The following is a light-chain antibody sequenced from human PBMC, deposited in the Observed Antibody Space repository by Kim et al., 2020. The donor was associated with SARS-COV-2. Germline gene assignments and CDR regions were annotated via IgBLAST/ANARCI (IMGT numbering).Light chain of an antibody. Sequence: LSTGERATLSCRASHRVSSNYLAWYQQKPGQAPRLLIYGASSRATGIPDSFSGSGSGTDFTLTISRLEPEDFAVFYCQHYGSSPLTFGGGTKVEI. CDR2: GAS. J-gene: IGKJ4*01. CDR3: QHYGSSPLT. CDR1: HRVSSNY. V-gene: IGKV3-20*01.